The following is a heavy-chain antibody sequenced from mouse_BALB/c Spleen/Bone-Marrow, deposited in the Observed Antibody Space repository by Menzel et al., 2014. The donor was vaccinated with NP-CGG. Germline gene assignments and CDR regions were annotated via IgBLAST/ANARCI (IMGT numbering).Heavy chain of an antibody. CDR1: GFTFTDYY. J-gene: IGHJ2*01. V-gene: IGHV7-3*02. D-gene: IGHD2-2*01. CDR2: IRNKANGYTT. CDR3: ARDGYDDY. Sequence: EVKVVESGGGLVQPGGSLRLSCATSGFTFTDYYMSWVRQPPGKALEWLGFIRNKANGYTTEYSASVKGRFTISRDNPQSILYLQMNTLRAEDSATYYCARDGYDDYWGQGTTRTVSS.